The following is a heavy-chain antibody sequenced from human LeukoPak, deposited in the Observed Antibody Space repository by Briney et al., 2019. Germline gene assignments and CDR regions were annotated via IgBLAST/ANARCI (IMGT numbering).Heavy chain of an antibody. CDR3: ARGGVMATPLDY. Sequence: ASVKVSCKASGGTFSSYAISWVRQAPGQGLEWMGGIIPIFGTANYAQKFQGRVTITADESTSTAYMELSSLRSEDTAVYYCARGGVMATPLDYWGQGTLVTVSS. CDR2: IIPIFGTA. J-gene: IGHJ4*02. D-gene: IGHD5-24*01. CDR1: GGTFSSYA. V-gene: IGHV1-69*13.